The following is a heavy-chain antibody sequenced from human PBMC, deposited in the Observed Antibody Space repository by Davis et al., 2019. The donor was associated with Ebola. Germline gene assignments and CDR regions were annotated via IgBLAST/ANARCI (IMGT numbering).Heavy chain of an antibody. CDR2: IYSGGST. D-gene: IGHD2-21*02. V-gene: IGHV3-66*02. CDR3: AKDRCGGDCSSGY. CDR1: GFTFSSYW. Sequence: GGSLRLSCAASGFTFSSYWMSWVRQAPGKGLEWVSVIYSGGSTYYADSVKGRFTISRDNSKNTLYLQMNSLRAEDTAVYYCAKDRCGGDCSSGYWGQGTLVTVSS. J-gene: IGHJ4*02.